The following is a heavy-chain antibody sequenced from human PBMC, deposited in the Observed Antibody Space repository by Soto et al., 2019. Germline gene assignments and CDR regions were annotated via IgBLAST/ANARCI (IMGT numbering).Heavy chain of an antibody. J-gene: IGHJ3*02. CDR3: ARYTPDSSPNAFDI. D-gene: IGHD6-13*01. V-gene: IGHV1-18*01. CDR2: ISAYNGNT. Sequence: ASVKVSCKASGYTFTSYGISWVRQAPGQGLEWMGWISAYNGNTNYAQELQGRVTMTTDTSTSTAYMELRSLRSDDTAVYYCARYTPDSSPNAFDIWGQGTMVTVSS. CDR1: GYTFTSYG.